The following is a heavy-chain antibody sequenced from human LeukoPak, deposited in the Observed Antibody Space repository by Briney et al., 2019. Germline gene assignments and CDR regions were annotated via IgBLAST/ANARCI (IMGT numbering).Heavy chain of an antibody. J-gene: IGHJ6*02. CDR3: AKDNLHGVYGQYYGMDV. CDR2: ISGDGGRT. V-gene: IGHV3-43*02. Sequence: PGGSLRLSCAASGFTFDDYTMHWVRQAPGKGLEWVSLISGDGGRTYYADSVKGRFTISRDNSKDSLYLQMNSLRTEDTALYYCAKDNLHGVYGQYYGMDVWGQGTTVTVSS. CDR1: GFTFDDYT. D-gene: IGHD5/OR15-5a*01.